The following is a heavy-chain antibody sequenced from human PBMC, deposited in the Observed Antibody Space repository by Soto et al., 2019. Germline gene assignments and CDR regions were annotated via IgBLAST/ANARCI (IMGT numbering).Heavy chain of an antibody. CDR2: INSDGSNA. J-gene: IGHJ4*02. D-gene: IGHD3-3*01. CDR3: AKHGEGVASFDH. V-gene: IGHV3-74*01. CDR1: GFAFSTEL. Sequence: GWSLRLSCAASGFAFSTELMHWVRQAPGKGLVWVSRINSDGSNAAYADSVQGRFTISRDNAKNTVYLHMNSLRGEDTAVYYCAKHGEGVASFDHWGQGTLVTVSS.